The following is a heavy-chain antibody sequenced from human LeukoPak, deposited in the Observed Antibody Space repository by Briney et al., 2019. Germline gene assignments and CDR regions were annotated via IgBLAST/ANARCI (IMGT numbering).Heavy chain of an antibody. V-gene: IGHV2-5*01. CDR2: IYWSDYK. D-gene: IGHD3-10*01. CDR3: ARPYYYSSGYFDY. CDR1: GLSLSTTGVG. J-gene: IGHJ4*02. Sequence: SGPTVPNPPRPRRLTYTFSGLSLSTTGVGVGWIRQPPRKSLEWLALIYWSDYKRYSPSLRSRLTITKDTSKNQVVLRMTNMDPVDTATYYCARPYYYSSGYFDYWGQGTLVTVSS.